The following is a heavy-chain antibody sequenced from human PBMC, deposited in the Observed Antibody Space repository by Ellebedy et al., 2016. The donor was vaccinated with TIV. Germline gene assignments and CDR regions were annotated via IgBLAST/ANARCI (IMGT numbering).Heavy chain of an antibody. J-gene: IGHJ4*02. D-gene: IGHD5-18*01. V-gene: IGHV1-18*01. CDR3: ARDKVEAIIWDY. CDR2: IAAYNGIT. CDR1: GFTFTNYG. Sequence: AASVKVSCKASGFTFTNYGFSWARQDPGQGREGVGWIAAYNGITNYAQNFQGRVTMTTDTSSNTAYLELRTLRSDETAIYYCARDKVEAIIWDYWGQGTLVTVSS.